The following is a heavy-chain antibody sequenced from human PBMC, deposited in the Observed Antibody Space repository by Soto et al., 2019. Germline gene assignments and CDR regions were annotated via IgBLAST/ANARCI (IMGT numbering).Heavy chain of an antibody. D-gene: IGHD1-1*01. V-gene: IGHV3-15*07. Sequence: EVQLVESGGDFVKPGGSLRLSCAASGFTVTHAYMMWVHHAPRKGLEWVGRIANKADGGTSQYAAPVKGRFTISGDESENTLYLQMNSLKIEDTAVYYCASSKSTAGAFDFWGRGTLVTVSS. CDR3: ASSKSTAGAFDF. J-gene: IGHJ5*01. CDR2: IANKADGGTS. CDR1: GFTVTHAY.